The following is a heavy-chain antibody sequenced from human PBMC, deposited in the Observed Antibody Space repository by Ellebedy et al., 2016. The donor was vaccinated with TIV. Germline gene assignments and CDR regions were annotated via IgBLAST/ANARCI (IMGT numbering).Heavy chain of an antibody. D-gene: IGHD5-12*01. J-gene: IGHJ6*04. CDR2: IWSDGSNK. CDR1: GFTFSSYG. Sequence: GESLKISCAASGFTFSSYGMHWVRQAPGQGLEWVAVIWSDGSNKYYADSVKGRFTISRDNAKNSLYLQMNSLRAEDTAVYYCARSGYDCLDVWGKGTTVTVSS. CDR3: ARSGYDCLDV. V-gene: IGHV3-33*03.